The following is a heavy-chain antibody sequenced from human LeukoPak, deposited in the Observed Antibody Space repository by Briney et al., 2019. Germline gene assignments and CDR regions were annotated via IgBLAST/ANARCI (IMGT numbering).Heavy chain of an antibody. CDR2: INSDGSST. CDR3: ARARGVWGSYLHTPSGY. CDR1: GFTFSSFL. V-gene: IGHV3-74*01. D-gene: IGHD3-16*02. J-gene: IGHJ4*02. Sequence: SGGSLRLSCAASGFTFSSFLMHWVRQAPGKGLVWVSRINSDGSSTSYADSVKGRFTISRDNAKNTLYLQMNTLRAEDTAVYYCARARGVWGSYLHTPSGYWGQGTLITVSS.